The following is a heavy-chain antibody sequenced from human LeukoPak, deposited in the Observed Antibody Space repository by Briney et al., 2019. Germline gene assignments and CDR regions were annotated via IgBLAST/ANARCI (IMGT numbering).Heavy chain of an antibody. CDR2: ISPSSTSM. CDR1: GFTFSSYS. V-gene: IGHV3-48*01. Sequence: GGSLRLSCAASGFTFSSYSLNWVRQAPGKGLEWVSYISPSSTSMYYADSVKGRFTISRDSARNSLYLQMNSLSTEDTALYYCARDAASGNNWFDPWGQGTLVTVSS. CDR3: ARDAASGNNWFDP. J-gene: IGHJ5*02. D-gene: IGHD3-3*01.